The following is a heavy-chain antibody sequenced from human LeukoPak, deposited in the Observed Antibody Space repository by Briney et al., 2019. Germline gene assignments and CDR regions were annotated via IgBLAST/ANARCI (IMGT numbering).Heavy chain of an antibody. D-gene: IGHD3-10*01. CDR1: GFTFSSYA. J-gene: IGHJ4*02. CDR3: AKVHTNYYGSGSGDY. CDR2: ISGSGGST. V-gene: IGHV3-23*01. Sequence: GGSLRLSCAASGFTFSSYAMSWVRQAPGKGLEWVSAISGSGGSTYYADSVKGRFAISRDNSKNTLYLQMNSLRAEDTAIYYCAKVHTNYYGSGSGDYWGQGTLVTVSS.